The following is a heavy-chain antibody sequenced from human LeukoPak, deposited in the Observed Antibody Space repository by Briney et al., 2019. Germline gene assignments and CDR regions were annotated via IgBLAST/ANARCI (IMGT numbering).Heavy chain of an antibody. CDR2: INPSGGST. V-gene: IGHV1-46*01. CDR3: ARESSSVWNDVDYYYGMDV. D-gene: IGHD1-1*01. Sequence: GASVKVSCKASGYTLTSYYMHWVRQAPGQGLEWMGIINPSGGSTSYAQKFQGRVTMTRDTSTSTVYMELSSLRSEDTAVYYCARESSSVWNDVDYYYGMDVWGQGTTVTVSS. J-gene: IGHJ6*02. CDR1: GYTLTSYY.